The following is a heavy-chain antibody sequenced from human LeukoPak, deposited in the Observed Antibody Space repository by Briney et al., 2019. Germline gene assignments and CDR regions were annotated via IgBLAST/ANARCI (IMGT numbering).Heavy chain of an antibody. J-gene: IGHJ3*02. D-gene: IGHD2-15*01. V-gene: IGHV3-11*04. CDR1: GFTFSDYY. CDR2: ISSSGSTI. CDR3: ARSRPSRYCSGGSCTHHAFDI. Sequence: GGSLRLSCAASGFTFSDYYMSWIRQAPGKGLEWVSYISSSGSTIYYADSVKGRFTISRDNAKNSLYLQMNSLRAEDTAVYYCARSRPSRYCSGGSCTHHAFDIWGQGTMVTVSS.